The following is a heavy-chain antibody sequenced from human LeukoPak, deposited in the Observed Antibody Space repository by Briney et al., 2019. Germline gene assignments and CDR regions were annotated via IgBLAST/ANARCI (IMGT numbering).Heavy chain of an antibody. CDR3: AKASAWVLMVYAYFDY. Sequence: PGGSLRLSCAASGFTFSSYAMSWVRQAPGKGLEWVSAISGSGGSTYYADSVKGRFTISRDNSKNTLYLQMNSLRAEDTAVYYCAKASAWVLMVYAYFDYWGQGTLVTVSS. V-gene: IGHV3-23*01. CDR1: GFTFSSYA. CDR2: ISGSGGST. J-gene: IGHJ4*02. D-gene: IGHD2-8*01.